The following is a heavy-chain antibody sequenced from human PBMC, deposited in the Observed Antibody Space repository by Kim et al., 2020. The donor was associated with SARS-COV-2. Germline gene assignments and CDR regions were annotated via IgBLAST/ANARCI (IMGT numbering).Heavy chain of an antibody. CDR3: AKGAAVADTYYFKN. CDR2: TIDTGGST. V-gene: IGHV3-23*01. Sequence: GGSLRLSCAASGFTFSTYAMSWVRQAPGKGLEWVSATIDTGGSTYYADSVKGRFTISRDNSKNTLYLQMNSLRAEDTAVYYCAKGAAVADTYYFKNWGQGTLVTVSS. J-gene: IGHJ4*02. CDR1: GFTFSTYA. D-gene: IGHD6-19*01.